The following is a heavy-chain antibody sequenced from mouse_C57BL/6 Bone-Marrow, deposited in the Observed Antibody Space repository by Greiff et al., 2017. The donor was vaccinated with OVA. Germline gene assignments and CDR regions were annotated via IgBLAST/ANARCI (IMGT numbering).Heavy chain of an antibody. J-gene: IGHJ2*01. V-gene: IGHV5-6*01. CDR3: ARQGEHFDY. CDR1: GFTFSSYG. Sequence: EVQLQESGGDLVKPGGSLKLSCAASGFTFSSYGMSWVRQTPDKRLEWVATISSCGSYTYYPDSVKGRFTISRDNAKNTLYLQMSSLKSEDTAMYYCARQGEHFDYWGQGTTLTVSS. CDR2: ISSCGSYT.